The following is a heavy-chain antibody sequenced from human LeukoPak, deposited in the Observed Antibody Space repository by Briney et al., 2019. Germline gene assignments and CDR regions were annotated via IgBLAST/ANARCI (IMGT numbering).Heavy chain of an antibody. V-gene: IGHV1-69*05. Sequence: SVKVSCKASGGTFSSYAISWVRQSSGKGLEWMGRIVPIFGTADYAQKFQGRVTITTDESTSTAYMELSSLRSEDTAVYYCAREETAAANWFDPWGQGTLVTVSS. CDR1: GGTFSSYA. CDR2: IVPIFGTA. D-gene: IGHD6-13*01. J-gene: IGHJ5*02. CDR3: AREETAAANWFDP.